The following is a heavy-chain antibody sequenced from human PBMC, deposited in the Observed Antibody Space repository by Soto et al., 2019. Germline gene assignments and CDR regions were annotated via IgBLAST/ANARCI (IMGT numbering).Heavy chain of an antibody. J-gene: IGHJ6*02. D-gene: IGHD6-13*01. CDR3: TSRAAAGGMDV. CDR1: GFTFSGSA. Sequence: ESGGGLVQPGGSLKLSCAASGFTFSGSAMHWVRQASGKGLEWVGRIRSKANSYATAYAASVKGRFTISRDDSKNTAYLQMNSLKTEDTAVYYCTSRAAAGGMDVWGQGTTVTVSS. V-gene: IGHV3-73*01. CDR2: IRSKANSYAT.